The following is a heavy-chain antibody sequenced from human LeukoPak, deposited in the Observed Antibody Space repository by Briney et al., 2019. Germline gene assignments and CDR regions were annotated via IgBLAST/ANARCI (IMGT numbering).Heavy chain of an antibody. V-gene: IGHV3-30*02. CDR3: AKDLHSSASCY. J-gene: IGHJ4*02. D-gene: IGHD3-22*01. CDR1: GFTFSQNG. Sequence: GGSLRLSCAASGFTFSQNGMHWVRQAPGKGLEWMAFIEYDGSDKYFADSVKGRFTISRDNSKNMLYLQMNSLRAEDTAPYYCAKDLHSSASCYWGQGALVTVSS. CDR2: IEYDGSDK.